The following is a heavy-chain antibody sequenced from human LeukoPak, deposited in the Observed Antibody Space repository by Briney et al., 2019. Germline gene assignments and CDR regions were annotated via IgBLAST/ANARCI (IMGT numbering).Heavy chain of an antibody. CDR1: GFTFSSYS. Sequence: GGSLRLSCAASGFTFSSYSMNWVRQAPGKGLEWVSSIGSSSRSIYYADSVKGRFTISRDNSKNTLYLQLNSLRADDTAVYYCAKDRATRRWGTQEFDYWGQGTLVTVSS. D-gene: IGHD3-16*01. CDR3: AKDRATRRWGTQEFDY. V-gene: IGHV3-21*04. J-gene: IGHJ4*02. CDR2: IGSSSRSI.